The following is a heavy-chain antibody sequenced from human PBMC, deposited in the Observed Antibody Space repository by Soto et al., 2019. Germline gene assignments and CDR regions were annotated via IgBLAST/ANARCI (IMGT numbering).Heavy chain of an antibody. CDR2: INPNSGGT. V-gene: IGHV1-2*02. CDR1: GYTFTGYY. CDR3: ARDSGITGTNNWFDP. Sequence: GASVKVSCKASGYTFTGYYMHWVRQAPGQGLEWMGWINPNSGGTNYAQKFQGRVTMTRDTSISTAYMELSRLRSDDTAVYYCARDSGITGTNNWFDPWGQGTLVTVSS. D-gene: IGHD1-7*01. J-gene: IGHJ5*02.